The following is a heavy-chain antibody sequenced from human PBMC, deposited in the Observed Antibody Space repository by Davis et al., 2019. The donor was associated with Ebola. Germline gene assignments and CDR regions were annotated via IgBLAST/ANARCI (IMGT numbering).Heavy chain of an antibody. J-gene: IGHJ6*04. CDR2: ISGYNGNT. CDR3: ARDGISVVVDRGMDV. CDR1: GYTFTSYG. Sequence: ASVKVSCKASGYTFTSYGISWVRQAPGQGLEWMGWISGYNGNTNYVENLQGRVTMTTDTSKSTAYMELRSLRSADTAVYYCARDGISVVVDRGMDVWGKGTTVTVSS. V-gene: IGHV1-18*01. D-gene: IGHD2-2*01.